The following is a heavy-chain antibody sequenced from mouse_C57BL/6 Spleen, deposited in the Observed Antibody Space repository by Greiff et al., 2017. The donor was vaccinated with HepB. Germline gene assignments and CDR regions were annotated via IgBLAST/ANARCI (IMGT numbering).Heavy chain of an antibody. CDR1: GYTFTSYW. J-gene: IGHJ3*01. V-gene: IGHV1-53*01. CDR3: ARSEAQATSSGFAY. D-gene: IGHD3-2*02. Sequence: QVQLQQPGTELVKPGASVKLSCKASGYTFTSYWMHWVKQRPGQGLEWIGNINPSNGGTNYNEKFKSKATLTVDKSSSTAYMQRSRLSSEDAAVYYCARSEAQATSSGFAYWGQGTLVTVSA. CDR2: INPSNGGT.